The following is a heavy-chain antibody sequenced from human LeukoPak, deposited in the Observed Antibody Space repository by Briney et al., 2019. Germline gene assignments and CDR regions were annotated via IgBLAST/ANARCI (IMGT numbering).Heavy chain of an antibody. V-gene: IGHV4-4*02. Sequence: SETLSLTCAVSGGSISSTNWWSWVRQPPGKGLEWIGETYHTGSTNYNPSLKSRLTISVDNSKNQFSLKLSSVTAADTAVYYCARSVEGYCSGGSCYSYYYYMDVWGKGTTVTVSS. CDR3: ARSVEGYCSGGSCYSYYYYMDV. D-gene: IGHD2-15*01. J-gene: IGHJ6*03. CDR2: TYHTGST. CDR1: GGSISSTNW.